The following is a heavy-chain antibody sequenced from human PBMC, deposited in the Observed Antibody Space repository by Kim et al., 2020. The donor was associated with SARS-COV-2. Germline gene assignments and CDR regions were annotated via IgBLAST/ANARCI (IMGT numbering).Heavy chain of an antibody. D-gene: IGHD3-10*01. CDR3: ARDLGMVRGVIPYYFDY. CDR1: GYTFTSYY. V-gene: IGHV1-46*01. J-gene: IGHJ4*02. CDR2: INPSGGST. Sequence: ASVKVSCKASGYTFTSYYMHWVRQAPGQGLEWMGIINPSGGSTSYAQKFQGRVTMTRDTSTSTVYMELSSLRSEDTAVYYCARDLGMVRGVIPYYFDYWGQGTRSPSPQ.